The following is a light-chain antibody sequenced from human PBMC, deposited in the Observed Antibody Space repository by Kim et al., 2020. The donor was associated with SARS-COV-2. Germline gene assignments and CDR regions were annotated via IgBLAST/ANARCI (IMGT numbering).Light chain of an antibody. V-gene: IGLV3-1*01. CDR1: KLGDKY. CDR2: QDS. CDR3: QAWDSSTVV. Sequence: SVSPGQTASISCSGDKLGDKYVSWYQQKPGQSPVLVIYQDSKRPSGIPERFSGSNSGNTATLTISGTQAVDEADYYCQAWDSSTVVFGGGTKLTVL. J-gene: IGLJ2*01.